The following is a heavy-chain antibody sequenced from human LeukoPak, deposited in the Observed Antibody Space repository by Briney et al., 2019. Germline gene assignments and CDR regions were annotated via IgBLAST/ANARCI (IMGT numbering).Heavy chain of an antibody. Sequence: GGSLRLSCAASGFTFSSYAMSWVRQAPGKGLEWVANIKQDGSEKYYVDSVKGRFTISRDNAKNSLYLQMNSLRAEDTAVYYCARKIAVAGTAPDYWGQGTLVTVSS. D-gene: IGHD6-19*01. CDR3: ARKIAVAGTAPDY. CDR2: IKQDGSEK. V-gene: IGHV3-7*01. J-gene: IGHJ4*02. CDR1: GFTFSSYA.